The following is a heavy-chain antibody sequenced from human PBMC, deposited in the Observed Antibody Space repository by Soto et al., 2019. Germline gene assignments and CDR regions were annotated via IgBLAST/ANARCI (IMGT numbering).Heavy chain of an antibody. Sequence: GGSLRLSCAASGFTFSSYSMNWVRQAPGKGLEWVSSISSSSNYIYYADSVKGRFTISRDNAKNPLYLQMNSLRVEDTAVYYCARDSVLTSAFDIWGQGTMVTVSS. CDR1: GFTFSSYS. CDR3: ARDSVLTSAFDI. D-gene: IGHD3-10*01. V-gene: IGHV3-21*01. CDR2: ISSSSNYI. J-gene: IGHJ3*02.